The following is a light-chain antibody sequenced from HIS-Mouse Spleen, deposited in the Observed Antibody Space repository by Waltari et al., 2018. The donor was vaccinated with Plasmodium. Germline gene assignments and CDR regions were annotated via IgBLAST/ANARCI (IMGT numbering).Light chain of an antibody. CDR3: CSYAGSSTWV. CDR1: SSDVGSYNL. J-gene: IGLJ3*02. Sequence: QSALTQPASVSGSPGQSITISCTGTSSDVGSYNLVSWYQQHPGKAPKLMIYEASKRTSGVSNRFSGSKSGNTASLTISGLQAEDEADYYCCSYAGSSTWVFGGGTKLTVL. CDR2: EAS. V-gene: IGLV2-23*01.